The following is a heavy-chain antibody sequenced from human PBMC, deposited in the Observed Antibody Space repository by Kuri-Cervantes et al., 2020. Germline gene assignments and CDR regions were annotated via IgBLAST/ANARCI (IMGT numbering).Heavy chain of an antibody. D-gene: IGHD6-13*01. CDR1: GFIFKNHA. J-gene: IGHJ5*02. V-gene: IGHV3-30*04. Sequence: GGSLRLSCAASGFIFKNHAIHWVRQAPGKGLEWVAVVSYDERNRYYADSVKGRFTISRDNAKNSLYLQMNSLRDEDTAVYYCASLYSSSWRNWFDPWGQGTLVTVSS. CDR3: ASLYSSSWRNWFDP. CDR2: VSYDERNR.